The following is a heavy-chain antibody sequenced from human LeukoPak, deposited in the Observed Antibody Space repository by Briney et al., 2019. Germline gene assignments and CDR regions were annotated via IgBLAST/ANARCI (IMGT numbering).Heavy chain of an antibody. CDR1: GGSFSSYF. J-gene: IGHJ5*02. CDR2: INQSGDT. Sequence: SETLSLTCGVYGGSFSSYFWTWIRQSPAKGLEWIGEINQSGDTDYKPSLKSRANISIDTSRNQFSLTLTSVTAADTAMYYCARVLGIAVVPGATEDNYFDPWGQGTLVVVSS. CDR3: ARVLGIAVVPGATEDNYFDP. D-gene: IGHD2-2*01. V-gene: IGHV4-34*01.